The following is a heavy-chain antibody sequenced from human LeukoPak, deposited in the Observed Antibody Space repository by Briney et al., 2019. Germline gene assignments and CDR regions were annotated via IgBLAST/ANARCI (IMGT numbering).Heavy chain of an antibody. CDR1: GGSISSSSYY. CDR3: ARQIDYGDYVNFDY. Sequence: SETLSLTCTVSGGSISSSSYYWGWIRQPPGKGLEWIGSIYYSGSTYYNPSLKSRVTISVDTSKNQFSLKLSSVTAADTAVYYCARQIDYGDYVNFDYWGQGTLVTVSS. V-gene: IGHV4-39*01. D-gene: IGHD4-17*01. CDR2: IYYSGST. J-gene: IGHJ4*02.